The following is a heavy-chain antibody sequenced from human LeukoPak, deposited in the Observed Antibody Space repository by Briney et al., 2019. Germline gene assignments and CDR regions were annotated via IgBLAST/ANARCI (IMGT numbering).Heavy chain of an antibody. Sequence: GGSLRLSWAAAGFTFSSYWMSWVRQAPGKGLEWVANIKQDGSEKYYVDSVKGRFTISRDNAKNSLYLQMNSLRAEDTAVYYCARGGQWLVRPFDYWGQGTLVTVSS. CDR2: IKQDGSEK. D-gene: IGHD6-19*01. CDR3: ARGGQWLVRPFDY. CDR1: GFTFSSYW. J-gene: IGHJ4*02. V-gene: IGHV3-7*01.